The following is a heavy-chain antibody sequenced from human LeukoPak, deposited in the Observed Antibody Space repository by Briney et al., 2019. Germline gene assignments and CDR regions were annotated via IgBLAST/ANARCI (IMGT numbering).Heavy chain of an antibody. V-gene: IGHV3-23*01. D-gene: IGHD2-21*01. J-gene: IGHJ4*02. CDR3: ANPIAYCGGDCLFDY. CDR1: GYTFSSYA. CDR2: ICGSGGST. Sequence: GGSLRLSCAASGYTFSSYAMSWVRQAPGKGLEWVSAICGSGGSTYYADSVKGRFTISRDNSKNTLYLQMNSLRAENTAVYYCANPIAYCGGDCLFDYWGQGTLVTVSS.